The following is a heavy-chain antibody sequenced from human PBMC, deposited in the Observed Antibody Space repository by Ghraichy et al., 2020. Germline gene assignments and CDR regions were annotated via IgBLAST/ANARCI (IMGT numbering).Heavy chain of an antibody. CDR2: ISGSGGST. D-gene: IGHD2-15*01. Sequence: GESLNISCAASGFTFSSYAMSWVRQAPGKGLEWVSAISGSGGSTYYADSVKGRFTISRDNSKNTLYLQMNSLRAEDTAVYYCAKDLELVVVVAATFDYWGQGTLVTVSS. CDR3: AKDLELVVVVAATFDY. V-gene: IGHV3-23*01. J-gene: IGHJ4*02. CDR1: GFTFSSYA.